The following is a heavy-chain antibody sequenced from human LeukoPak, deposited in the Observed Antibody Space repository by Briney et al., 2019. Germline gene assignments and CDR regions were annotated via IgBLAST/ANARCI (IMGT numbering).Heavy chain of an antibody. J-gene: IGHJ6*02. D-gene: IGHD5-18*01. V-gene: IGHV1-46*01. Sequence: ASVKVSCKASGGTFTSYAISWVRQAPGQGLEWMGVIYPRDGSTSYAQKFQGRVTVTRDTSTSTVHMELSGLRSEGTAVYYCARDLKDTAMARSDYYGMDVWGQGTTVTVSS. CDR3: ARDLKDTAMARSDYYGMDV. CDR2: IYPRDGST. CDR1: GGTFTSYA.